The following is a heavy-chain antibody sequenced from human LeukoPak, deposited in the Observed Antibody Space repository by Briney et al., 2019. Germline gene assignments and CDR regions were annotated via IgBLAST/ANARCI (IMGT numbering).Heavy chain of an antibody. Sequence: ASVTVSFNFSASTLTELSMHWVRQAPGKGLEWMGGFDPEDGETIYAQKFQGRVTMTEDTSTDTAYMDLSSMRSEDTAVYYCETTSYDSSGYYNPVFGYWGQGTLVTVSS. J-gene: IGHJ4*02. D-gene: IGHD3-22*01. CDR1: ASTLTELS. CDR3: ETTSYDSSGYYNPVFGY. CDR2: FDPEDGET. V-gene: IGHV1-24*01.